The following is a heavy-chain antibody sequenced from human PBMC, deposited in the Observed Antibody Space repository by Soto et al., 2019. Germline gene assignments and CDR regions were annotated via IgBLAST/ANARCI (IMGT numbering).Heavy chain of an antibody. CDR2: IYYSGST. J-gene: IGHJ6*02. Sequence: SETLSLTCTVSGGSVSSGSYYWSWIRQPPGKGLEWIGDIYYSGSTNYNPSLKSRVTISVDTSKNQFSLKLSSVTAADTAVYYGARRDYYYGMDVWGQGTTVTVSS. V-gene: IGHV4-61*01. CDR3: ARRDYYYGMDV. CDR1: GGSVSSGSYY.